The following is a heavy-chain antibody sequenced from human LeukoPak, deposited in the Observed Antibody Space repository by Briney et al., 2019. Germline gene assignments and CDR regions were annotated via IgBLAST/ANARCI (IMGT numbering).Heavy chain of an antibody. Sequence: GGSLRLSCAASGFTFSSYAMSWVRQAPGKGLEWVSAISGSGGSTYYADSVKGRFTISRDNSKNTLYLQMNSLRAEDTAVYYCARSRLTFGGVIGSVIYFASWGQGTLVTVSS. D-gene: IGHD3-16*02. CDR3: ARSRLTFGGVIGSVIYFAS. CDR2: ISGSGGST. V-gene: IGHV3-23*01. J-gene: IGHJ4*02. CDR1: GFTFSSYA.